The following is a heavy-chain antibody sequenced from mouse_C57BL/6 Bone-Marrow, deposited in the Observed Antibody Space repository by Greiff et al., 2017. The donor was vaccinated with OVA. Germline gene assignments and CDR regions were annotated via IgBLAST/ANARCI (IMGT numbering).Heavy chain of an antibody. J-gene: IGHJ3*01. CDR3: NYGSSYFSSWFAY. CDR1: GYTFTDYE. V-gene: IGHV1-15*01. D-gene: IGHD1-1*01. Sequence: SGAELVRPGASVTLSCKASGYTFTDYEMHWVKQTPVHGLEWIGAVDPETGGTAYNQKFKGKAILTADKSSSTAYMELRSLTSEDSAVYYCNYGSSYFSSWFAYWGQGTLVTVSA. CDR2: VDPETGGT.